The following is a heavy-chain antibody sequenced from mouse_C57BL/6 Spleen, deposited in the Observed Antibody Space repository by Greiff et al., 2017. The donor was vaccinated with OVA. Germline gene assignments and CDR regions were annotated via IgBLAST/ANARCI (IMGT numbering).Heavy chain of an antibody. V-gene: IGHV1-4*01. CDR2: INPSSGYT. CDR3: ARYYGSSYWYFDV. Sequence: VQLQQSGAELARPGASVKMSCKASGYTFTSYTMHWVQQRPGQGLEWIGYINPSSGYTKYNQKFKDKATLTADKSSSTAYMRLCSLTSEYSAVYYCARYYGSSYWYFDVWGTGTTVTVSS. CDR1: GYTFTSYT. D-gene: IGHD1-1*01. J-gene: IGHJ1*03.